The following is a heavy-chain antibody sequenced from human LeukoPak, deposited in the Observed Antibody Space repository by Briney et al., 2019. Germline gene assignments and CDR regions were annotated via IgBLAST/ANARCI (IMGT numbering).Heavy chain of an antibody. J-gene: IGHJ4*02. CDR3: AKDPGYCSGGSCGYFDY. Sequence: GGSLRLSCAASGFTFSSYGMPWVRQAPGKGLEWVAVISYDGSNKYYADSVKGRFTISRDNSKNTLYLQMNSLRAEDTAVYYCAKDPGYCSGGSCGYFDYWGQGTLVTVSS. CDR1: GFTFSSYG. V-gene: IGHV3-30*18. D-gene: IGHD2-15*01. CDR2: ISYDGSNK.